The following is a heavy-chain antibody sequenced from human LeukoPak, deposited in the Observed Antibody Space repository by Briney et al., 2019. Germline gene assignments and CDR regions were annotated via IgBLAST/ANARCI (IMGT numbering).Heavy chain of an antibody. J-gene: IGHJ4*02. CDR2: INAYNGNT. V-gene: IGHV1-18*01. D-gene: IGHD5-12*01. CDR3: ERVAGYRGYDPYFDY. CDR1: GYTFTSYG. Sequence: ASVTVSCKASGYTFTSYGISWVRQAPGQGLEWMGWINAYNGNTNYAQKLQGRVTMNTATSTSTAYMELRSMRSDDTAVYYCERVAGYRGYDPYFDYWGQGTLVTVSS.